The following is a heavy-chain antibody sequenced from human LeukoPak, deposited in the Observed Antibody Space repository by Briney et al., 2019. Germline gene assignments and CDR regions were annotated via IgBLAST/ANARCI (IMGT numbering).Heavy chain of an antibody. Sequence: NPSETLSLTCAVYGGSFSGYYWSWIRQPPGKGLEWIGEINHSGSTNYNPSLKSRVTISVDTSKNQFSLKLSSVTAADTAVYYCARVRGIAAAGSLLDYWGQGTLVTVSS. CDR1: GGSFSGYY. D-gene: IGHD6-13*01. V-gene: IGHV4-34*01. CDR3: ARVRGIAAAGSLLDY. CDR2: INHSGST. J-gene: IGHJ4*02.